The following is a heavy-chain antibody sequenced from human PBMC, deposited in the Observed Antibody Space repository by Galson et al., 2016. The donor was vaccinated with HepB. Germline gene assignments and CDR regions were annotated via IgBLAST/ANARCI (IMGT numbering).Heavy chain of an antibody. V-gene: IGHV6-1*01. CDR3: ARSYLLGRGFGW. J-gene: IGHJ4*02. CDR1: GDSVSSNRAG. D-gene: IGHD7-27*01. CDR2: TFYRSNWQN. Sequence: CAISGDSVSSNRAGWNWIRRSPSRGLEWLGRTFYRSNWQNDYAESVKSRITINPDTSKNQFSLHLKSVTPEYTGVYYCARSYLLGRGFGWWGQGTLVTVSS.